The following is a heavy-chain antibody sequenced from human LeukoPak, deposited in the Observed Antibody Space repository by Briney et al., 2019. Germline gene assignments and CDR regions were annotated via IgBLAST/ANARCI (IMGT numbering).Heavy chain of an antibody. CDR1: DDSISSYY. CDR2: IYSSGST. D-gene: IGHD3-22*01. J-gene: IGHJ5*02. V-gene: IGHV4-59*01. CDR3: ARSRDSSGYRNNWFDP. Sequence: SETLSLTCTVSDDSISSYYWSWIRQPPGKGLEWIGYIYSSGSTNYNPSLKSRVTMSVDTSKNQFPLKLNSVTAADTAVYYCARSRDSSGYRNNWFDPWGQGTLVTVSS.